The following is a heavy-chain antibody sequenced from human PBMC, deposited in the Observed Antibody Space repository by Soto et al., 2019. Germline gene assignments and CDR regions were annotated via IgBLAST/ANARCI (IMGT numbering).Heavy chain of an antibody. D-gene: IGHD6-19*01. V-gene: IGHV4-61*01. J-gene: IGHJ4*02. CDR1: GGSLSSGSFH. CDR2: IFYNGTA. CDR3: ARIGGWYDIDF. Sequence: VQLQQSGPGLVKPSETLSLTCSVSGGSLSSGSFHWSWIRESPGKGLQFIGSIFYNGTANYSPSLKNRVTISIDTSQRQCSLKLVSVAAADTAVYYCARIGGWYDIDFWGQGNLVTVSS.